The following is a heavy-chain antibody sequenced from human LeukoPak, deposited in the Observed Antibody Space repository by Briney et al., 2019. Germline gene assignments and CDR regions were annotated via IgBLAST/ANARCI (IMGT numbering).Heavy chain of an antibody. V-gene: IGHV1-18*01. CDR2: ISAYNGNT. CDR3: ARTEGIAAAGTSWFDP. D-gene: IGHD6-13*01. CDR1: GYTFTSYD. Sequence: ASVKVSCKASGYTFTSYDINWVRQAPGQGLEWMGWISAYNGNTNYAQKLQGRVAMTTDTSTSTAYMELRSLRSDDTAVYYCARTEGIAAAGTSWFDPWGQGTLVTVSS. J-gene: IGHJ5*02.